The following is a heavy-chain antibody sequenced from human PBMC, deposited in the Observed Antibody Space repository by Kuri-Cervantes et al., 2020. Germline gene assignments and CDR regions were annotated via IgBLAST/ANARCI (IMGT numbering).Heavy chain of an antibody. Sequence: SETLSLTCAVYGGSFSGYYWSWIRQPPGKGLEWIGEINHSGSTNYNPSLKSRVTISVGTSKNQFSLKLSSVTAADTAVYYCARLNTGTPDYWGQGTLVTVSS. V-gene: IGHV4-34*01. CDR1: GGSFSGYY. CDR3: ARLNTGTPDY. J-gene: IGHJ4*02. D-gene: IGHD1-7*01. CDR2: INHSGST.